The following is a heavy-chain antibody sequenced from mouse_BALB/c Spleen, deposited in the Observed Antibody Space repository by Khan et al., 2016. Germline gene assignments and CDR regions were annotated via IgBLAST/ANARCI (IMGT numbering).Heavy chain of an antibody. CDR3: ASYRYYYGSSKYFDV. J-gene: IGHJ1*01. D-gene: IGHD1-1*01. CDR1: GYTFTNYG. Sequence: QIQLVQSGPELKKPGETVKISCKASGYTFTNYGMNWVKQAPGKDLKWMGWINTYTGEPTYADDFKGRFAFSLETSASTAYLQINNLRNEGTATYVSASYRYYYGSSKYFDVWGAGTTVTVSS. CDR2: INTYTGEP. V-gene: IGHV9-3-1*01.